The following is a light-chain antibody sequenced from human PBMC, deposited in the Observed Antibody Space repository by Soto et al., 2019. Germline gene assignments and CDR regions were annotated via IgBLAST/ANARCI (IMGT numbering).Light chain of an antibody. CDR3: SSYAGSNNYV. CDR1: SSDVGGYNY. Sequence: QSVRNQPPSASGSPGQAVTISCTGTSSDVGGYNYVSWYQQHPGKAPKLMIYEVSKRPSGVPDRFSGSKSGNTASLTVSGLQAEDEADYYCSSYAGSNNYVFGTGTKVPS. CDR2: EVS. V-gene: IGLV2-8*01. J-gene: IGLJ1*01.